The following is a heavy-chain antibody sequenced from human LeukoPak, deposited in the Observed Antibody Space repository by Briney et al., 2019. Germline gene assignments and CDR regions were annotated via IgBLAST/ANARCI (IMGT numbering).Heavy chain of an antibody. Sequence: GASVKVSCKASGGTFSSYAISWVRQAPGQGLEWMGGIIPIFGTANYAQKFQGRVTITTDESTSTAYMELSSLRSEDTAVYYCARRAVAGIGYWYFDLWGRGTLVTVSS. CDR2: IIPIFGTA. CDR1: GGTFSSYA. J-gene: IGHJ2*01. V-gene: IGHV1-69*05. D-gene: IGHD6-19*01. CDR3: ARRAVAGIGYWYFDL.